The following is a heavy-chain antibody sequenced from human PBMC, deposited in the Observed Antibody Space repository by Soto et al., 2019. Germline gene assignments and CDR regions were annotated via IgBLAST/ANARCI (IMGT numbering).Heavy chain of an antibody. CDR2: IFPMSGTT. J-gene: IGHJ4*02. CDR3: ARTLEFRNGYISHFDY. V-gene: IGHV1-69*06. CDR1: GGTFTNYL. D-gene: IGHD1-1*01. Sequence: QVQLAQSGAEVKKPGSSVKVSCKASGGTFTNYLFSWVKEAPGQGLEWVGGIFPMSGTTHYAQKFQGRVTITADRSTSTAYMELRSLTSGDAAVYYCARTLEFRNGYISHFDYWGQGTLVTVSS.